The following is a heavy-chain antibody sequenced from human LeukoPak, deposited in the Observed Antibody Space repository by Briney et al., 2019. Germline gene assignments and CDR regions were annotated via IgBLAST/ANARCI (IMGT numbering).Heavy chain of an antibody. CDR1: GFTFTNYA. CDR2: ISNDGNNK. D-gene: IGHD6-13*01. Sequence: PGGSLTLSCAVSGFTFTNYAMHWVRQAPGKGLEWVAIISNDGNNKYYADSGKGRFTIYRDTSNNTLYLQMDSLRAEDTTVYYCAKAVQPSSWYGDYRGQRTLVTVSS. CDR3: AKAVQPSSWYGDY. V-gene: IGHV3-30*18. J-gene: IGHJ4*02.